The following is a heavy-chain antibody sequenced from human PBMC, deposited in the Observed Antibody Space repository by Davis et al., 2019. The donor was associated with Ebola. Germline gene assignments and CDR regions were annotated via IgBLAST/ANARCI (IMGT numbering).Heavy chain of an antibody. CDR2: TYFNSKYYS. CDR3: TRGWLRGWFDP. D-gene: IGHD5-12*01. J-gene: IGHJ5*02. CDR1: GDSVSSAG. Sequence: HSQTLSLTCAISGDSVSSAGWNWIRQSPSRGLEWLGRTYFNSKYYSDYAVSVKSRITISPDTSKNQFSLQLNSVTPEDTAVYYCTRGWLRGWFDPWGQGTLVTVSA. V-gene: IGHV6-1*01.